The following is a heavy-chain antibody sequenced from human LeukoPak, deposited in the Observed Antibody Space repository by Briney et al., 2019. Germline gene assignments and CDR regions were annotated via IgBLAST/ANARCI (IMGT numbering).Heavy chain of an antibody. CDR2: ISSGSSYI. V-gene: IGHV3-21*01. J-gene: IGHJ4*02. D-gene: IGHD3-22*01. Sequence: PGGSLRLSCAASGFTFSSHSMNWVRQAPGKGLEWVSSISSGSSYIYYADSVKGRFTISRDNAKNSLYLQMNSLRAEDTAVYYCARGGYYDSSGPLEGWGQGTLVTVSS. CDR1: GFTFSSHS. CDR3: ARGGYYDSSGPLEG.